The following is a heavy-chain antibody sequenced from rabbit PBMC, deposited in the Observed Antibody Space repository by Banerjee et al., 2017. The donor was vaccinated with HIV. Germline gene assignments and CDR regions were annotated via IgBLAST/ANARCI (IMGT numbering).Heavy chain of an antibody. Sequence: VQPEGSLTLTCKASGLDFSSSYWICWVRQAPGKGLEWIACIYTGSSGSTYYATWAKGRFTISKTSSTTVTLQMTSLTAADTATYLCARDLAGVIGWNFNLWGPGTLVTVS. CDR1: GLDFSSSYW. J-gene: IGHJ4*01. V-gene: IGHV1S45*01. CDR3: ARDLAGVIGWNFNL. CDR2: IYTGSSGST. D-gene: IGHD4-1*01.